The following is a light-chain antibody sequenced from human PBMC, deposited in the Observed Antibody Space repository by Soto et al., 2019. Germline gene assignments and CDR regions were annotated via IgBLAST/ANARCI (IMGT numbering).Light chain of an antibody. V-gene: IGKV1-27*01. CDR2: GAS. CDR3: QNYHSAPWT. Sequence: IQMTQSPSTLSASVGDRVTITCRASQGISNFLAWYQQKPGKVPTLLVYGASTLQSGVPSRFSGSGSGTGFSLTISSLRPEDIAPYYCQNYHSAPWTFGQGTTVDFK. CDR1: QGISNF. J-gene: IGKJ1*01.